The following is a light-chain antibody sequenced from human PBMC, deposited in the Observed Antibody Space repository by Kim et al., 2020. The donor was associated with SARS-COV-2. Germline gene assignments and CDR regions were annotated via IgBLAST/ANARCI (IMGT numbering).Light chain of an antibody. CDR2: ATF. J-gene: IGKJ4*01. CDR3: QQSASSPLT. Sequence: SPGERDTRTSRASQSLSSSYLAWYQQKPGQAPRLLIYATFSRAAGIPDRCSGSASGTDFTLTISRLEPEDVAVYYCQQSASSPLTFGGGTRVDIK. CDR1: QSLSSSY. V-gene: IGKV3-20*01.